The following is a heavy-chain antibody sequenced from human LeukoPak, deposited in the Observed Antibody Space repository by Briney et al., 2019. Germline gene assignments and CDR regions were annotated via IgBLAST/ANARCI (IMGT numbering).Heavy chain of an antibody. J-gene: IGHJ4*02. D-gene: IGHD1-26*01. CDR1: GFTFSSYA. CDR3: ATSKYSGSY. CDR2: ISGSGGST. Sequence: GGSLRLSCAASGFTFSSYAMTWVRQAPGKGLEWVSAISGSGGSTYYADSVKGRFTISRDNSKNTLFLQMNSLRAEDTAVYYCATSKYSGSYWGQGTLVTVSS. V-gene: IGHV3-23*01.